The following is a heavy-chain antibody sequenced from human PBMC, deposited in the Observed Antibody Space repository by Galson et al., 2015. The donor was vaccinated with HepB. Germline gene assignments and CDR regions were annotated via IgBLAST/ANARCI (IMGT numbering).Heavy chain of an antibody. V-gene: IGHV3-66*01. CDR2: IYGGGST. D-gene: IGHD1-1*01. Sequence: SLRLSCAGSGFTVSSYYMNWVRQAPGKGLEWVSVIYGGGSTHYADSVRGRFTISRDNSKNTLYLEMNSLRAEDTALYYCARDSGDWNQDYWGQGTLVTVSS. CDR3: ARDSGDWNQDY. J-gene: IGHJ4*02. CDR1: GFTVSSYY.